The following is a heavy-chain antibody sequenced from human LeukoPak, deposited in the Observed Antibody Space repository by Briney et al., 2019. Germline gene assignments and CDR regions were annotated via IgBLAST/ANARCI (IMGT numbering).Heavy chain of an antibody. CDR1: GGSFSGYY. CDR2: INHSGST. Sequence: SETLSLTCAVYGGSFSGYYWSWIRQPPGKGLEWIGEINHSGSTNYNPSLKSRVTISVDTSKNQFSLKLSSVTAADTAVYYCAADPGYSYGSQSGGYWGQGTLVTVSS. CDR3: AADPGYSYGSQSGGY. J-gene: IGHJ4*02. D-gene: IGHD5-18*01. V-gene: IGHV4-34*01.